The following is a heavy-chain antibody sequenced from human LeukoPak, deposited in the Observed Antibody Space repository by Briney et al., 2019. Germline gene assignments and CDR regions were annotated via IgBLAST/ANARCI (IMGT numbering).Heavy chain of an antibody. CDR3: ARLPDQDSSGRAYDY. D-gene: IGHD6-19*01. CDR2: IYYSGST. V-gene: IGHV4-59*01. J-gene: IGHJ4*02. Sequence: SETLSLTCTVSGGSISSYYWGWIRQPPGKGLEWIGYIYYSGSTNYNPSLKSRVTISVDTPKNQFSLKLSSVTAADTAVYYCARLPDQDSSGRAYDYWGQGTLVTVSS. CDR1: GGSISSYY.